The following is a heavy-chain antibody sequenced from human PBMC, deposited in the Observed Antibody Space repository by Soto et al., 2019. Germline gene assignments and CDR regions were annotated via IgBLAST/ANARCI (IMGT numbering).Heavy chain of an antibody. J-gene: IGHJ3*02. CDR3: ARSYRLLDAFDI. CDR1: VFTFSSYA. CDR2: ISYDGSNK. Sequence: GGSLRLSCAASVFTFSSYAMHLVRQAPGKGLEWVAVISYDGSNKYHADSVKGRFTISRDNSKKTLYLQMNSRRAEDTAVYYCARSYRLLDAFDIWGQRTMVTVSS. V-gene: IGHV3-30-3*01. D-gene: IGHD3-22*01.